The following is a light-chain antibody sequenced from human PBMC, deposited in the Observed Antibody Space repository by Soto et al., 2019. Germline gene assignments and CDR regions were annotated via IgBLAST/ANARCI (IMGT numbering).Light chain of an antibody. V-gene: IGLV2-14*01. CDR1: SSDVGAYNF. J-gene: IGLJ1*01. Sequence: QSVLTQPASVSGSPGQSITISCTGTSSDVGAYNFGSWYQHHPGRATKLIIYEVNIRPSGVSNRLSGSKSCNTASLPISGLQAEDEADYYCSSYTTSAPYVFGSGTKVTVL. CDR3: SSYTTSAPYV. CDR2: EVN.